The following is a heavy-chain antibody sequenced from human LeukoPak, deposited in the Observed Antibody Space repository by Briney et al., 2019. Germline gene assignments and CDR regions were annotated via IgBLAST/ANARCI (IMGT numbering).Heavy chain of an antibody. CDR3: ARYYDSSGYPPESVDY. CDR1: GFTFSNYW. V-gene: IGHV3-7*01. Sequence: GGSLRLSCAASGFTFSNYWMSWVRQAPGKGLEWVANIKQDGSEKYYVDSVKGRFTISRDNAKNSLYLQMNSLRAEDAAVYYCARYYDSSGYPPESVDYWGQGTLVTVSS. CDR2: IKQDGSEK. J-gene: IGHJ4*02. D-gene: IGHD3-22*01.